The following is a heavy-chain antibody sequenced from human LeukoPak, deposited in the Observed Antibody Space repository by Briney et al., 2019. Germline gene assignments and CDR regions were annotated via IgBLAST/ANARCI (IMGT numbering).Heavy chain of an antibody. D-gene: IGHD6-13*01. CDR3: ATDRYSSSWYRFDY. Sequence: VASVKVSCKVSGYTLTELSMHWVRQAPGKGLEWMGGFDPEDGETIYAQKFQGRVTMTEDTSTDTAYLELRSLRSEDTAVYYCATDRYSSSWYRFDYWGQGTLVTVSS. CDR1: GYTLTELS. V-gene: IGHV1-24*01. CDR2: FDPEDGET. J-gene: IGHJ4*02.